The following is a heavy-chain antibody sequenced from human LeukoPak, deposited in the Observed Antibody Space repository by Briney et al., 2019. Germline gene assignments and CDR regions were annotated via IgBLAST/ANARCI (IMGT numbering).Heavy chain of an antibody. J-gene: IGHJ4*02. D-gene: IGHD3-22*01. CDR1: GYTFTSYY. V-gene: IGHV1-46*01. CDR2: LNPSGGST. CDR3: ARDLYYYDSSGYLDY. Sequence: ASVKVSCKASGYTFTSYYRHWVRQAPGQELEWMGILNPSGGSTSYAQKFQGRVTMTRDTSTSTVYMELSSLRSEDTAVYYCARDLYYYDSSGYLDYWGQGTLVTVSS.